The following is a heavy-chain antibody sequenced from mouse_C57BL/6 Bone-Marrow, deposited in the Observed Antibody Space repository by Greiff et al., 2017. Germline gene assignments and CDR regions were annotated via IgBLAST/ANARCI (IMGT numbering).Heavy chain of an antibody. J-gene: IGHJ3*01. Sequence: VKLQQPGAELVMPGASVKLSCKASGYTFTSYWMHWVKQRPGQGLEWIGEIDPSDSYTNYNQKFKGKSTLTVDKSSSTAYMQLSSLTSEDSAVYYCARFYDYDWFAYWGQGTLVTVSA. CDR2: IDPSDSYT. V-gene: IGHV1-69*01. D-gene: IGHD2-4*01. CDR1: GYTFTSYW. CDR3: ARFYDYDWFAY.